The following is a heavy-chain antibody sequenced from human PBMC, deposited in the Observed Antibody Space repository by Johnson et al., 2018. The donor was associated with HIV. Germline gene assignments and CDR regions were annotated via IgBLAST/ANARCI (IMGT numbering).Heavy chain of an antibody. CDR2: IRYDGSDK. J-gene: IGHJ3*02. D-gene: IGHD1-1*01. Sequence: QVQLVESGGGVVQPGKSLRLSCAASGFTFSSYGMHWVRQAPGKGLEWVSFIRYDGSDKHYADSVKGRFTISRDNSKNTVYLQMNSLRAEDTAVYYCARAEPWDRRHYAFDIWGQGTVVTVSS. CDR3: ARAEPWDRRHYAFDI. V-gene: IGHV3-33*08. CDR1: GFTFSSYG.